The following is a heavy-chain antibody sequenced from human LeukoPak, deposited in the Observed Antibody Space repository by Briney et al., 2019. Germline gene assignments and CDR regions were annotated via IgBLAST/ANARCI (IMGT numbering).Heavy chain of an antibody. J-gene: IGHJ4*02. CDR2: IYHSGST. V-gene: IGHV4-30-2*01. Sequence: SETLSLTCAVSGGSISSGGYSWSWIRQPPGKGLEWIGYIYHSGSTYYNPSLKSRVTISVDRSKNQFSLKLSSVTAADTAVYYCATEQVSGSAWGFDYWGQGSLVTVSS. CDR3: ATEQVSGSAWGFDY. CDR1: GGSISSGGYS. D-gene: IGHD6-19*01.